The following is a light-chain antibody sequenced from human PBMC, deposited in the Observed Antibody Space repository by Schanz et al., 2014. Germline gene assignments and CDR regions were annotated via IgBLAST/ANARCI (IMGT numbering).Light chain of an antibody. V-gene: IGLV2-14*01. Sequence: QSALTQPASVSGSPGQSITISCTGTSSDVGGYNYVSWYQQHPGKAPKLMIYDVSNRPSGVPDRFSGAKSGNTASLTVSGLQAEDEADYYCCSYAGSTTPWVFGGGTKLTVL. CDR2: DVS. CDR3: CSYAGSTTPWV. CDR1: SSDVGGYNY. J-gene: IGLJ3*02.